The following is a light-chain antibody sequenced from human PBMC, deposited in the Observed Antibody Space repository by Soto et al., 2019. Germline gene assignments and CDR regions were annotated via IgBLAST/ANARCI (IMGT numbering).Light chain of an antibody. J-gene: IGKJ2*01. CDR1: QSVTSNY. CDR3: QQYGSSYT. CDR2: GAS. Sequence: EIVLTQSPGTLSLSPGESATLSCRASQSVTSNYLAWYQHKPGQAPRLLIYGASSRATGIPDRFSGSGSVTDFTLAISRLEPEDFAVYYCQQYGSSYTFGQGTKLESK. V-gene: IGKV3-20*01.